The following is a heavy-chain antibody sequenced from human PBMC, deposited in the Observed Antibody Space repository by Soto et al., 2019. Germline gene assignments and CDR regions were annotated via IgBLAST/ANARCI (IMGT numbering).Heavy chain of an antibody. J-gene: IGHJ4*02. Sequence: EVQLLESGGALVQPGGSLRLSCAASGFTFSSYAMSWVRQAPGKGLEWVSAISSSGGGTYYADSVKGRFTISRDNSQNTLYLQMNSLRAEDTAIYYCAKDRNKWLRFDLGYWGQGTLVTVSS. D-gene: IGHD5-12*01. V-gene: IGHV3-23*01. CDR3: AKDRNKWLRFDLGY. CDR1: GFTFSSYA. CDR2: ISSSGGGT.